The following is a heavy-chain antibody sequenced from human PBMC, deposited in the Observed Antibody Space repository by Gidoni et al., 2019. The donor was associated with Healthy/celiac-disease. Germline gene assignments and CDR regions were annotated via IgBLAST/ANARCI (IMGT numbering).Heavy chain of an antibody. V-gene: IGHV2-26*01. CDR3: ARMWIAARPFLDY. D-gene: IGHD6-6*01. CDR1: GFSLSNARMG. J-gene: IGHJ4*02. Sequence: QVTLKESGPVLVQPTETLTLTCTVSGFSLSNARMGVRWIRQPPGKALEWLAHIFSNDEKSYSTSLKSRLTRSKDTSKSQVVLTMTNMDPVDTATYYCARMWIAARPFLDYWGQGTLVTVSS. CDR2: IFSNDEK.